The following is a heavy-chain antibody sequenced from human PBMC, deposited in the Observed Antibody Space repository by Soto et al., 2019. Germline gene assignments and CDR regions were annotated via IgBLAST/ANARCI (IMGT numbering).Heavy chain of an antibody. CDR2: IYHSGST. D-gene: IGHD2-21*02. CDR1: GVSISSGTYS. Sequence: QVQLQESGSRLVKPSQTLSLTCAVSGVSISSGTYSWTWIRQPPGKGLEWIGYIYHSGSTYYNPSPRSRVTITVDRSKNLSSLGLTSVPATDTAVYYCARGVIWGGDCHPAYGGQGPLVTVPS. J-gene: IGHJ4*02. CDR3: ARGVIWGGDCHPAY. V-gene: IGHV4-30-2*01.